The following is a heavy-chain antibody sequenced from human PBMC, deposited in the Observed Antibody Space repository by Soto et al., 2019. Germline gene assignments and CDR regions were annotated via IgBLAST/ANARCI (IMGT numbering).Heavy chain of an antibody. CDR2: IYHSGST. Sequence: LQLQESGSGLVRPSQTLSLTCAVSGGSISSGGYSWNWIRQPPGKGLEWIGYIYHSGSTLYNPSLTSRVTISVDKSQNQFSLKLTSVTAADTAVYYCARDQLEGNWFDPWGPGTLVTFS. V-gene: IGHV4-30-2*01. J-gene: IGHJ5*02. D-gene: IGHD1-1*01. CDR3: ARDQLEGNWFDP. CDR1: GGSISSGGYS.